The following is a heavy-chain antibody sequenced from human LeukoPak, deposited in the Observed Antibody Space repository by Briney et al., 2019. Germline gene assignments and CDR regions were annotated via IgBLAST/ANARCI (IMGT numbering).Heavy chain of an antibody. CDR3: ASLGPHVLRYFDWLLDDAFDI. CDR2: ISSSSSTI. J-gene: IGHJ3*02. D-gene: IGHD3-9*01. V-gene: IGHV3-48*01. CDR1: GFTFSSYS. Sequence: GGSLRLSCAASGFTFSSYSMNWVRQAPGKGLEWVSYISSSSSTIYYADSVTGRFTISRDNAKNSLYLQMNSLRAEDTAVYYCASLGPHVLRYFDWLLDDAFDIWGQGTMVTVSS.